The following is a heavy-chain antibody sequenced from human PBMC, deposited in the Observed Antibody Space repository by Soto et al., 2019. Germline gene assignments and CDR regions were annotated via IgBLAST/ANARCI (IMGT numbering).Heavy chain of an antibody. Sequence: GGSLRLSCAASGFKFSNYAMSWVRQAPGKGPEWVSFITSSGNGTYYADSVKGRFTISRDNSKNTLYVQMNNLRAEDTAIYYCAKRFFGSGSPPGAFDVWGPGTMVTVSS. CDR3: AKRFFGSGSPPGAFDV. CDR1: GFKFSNYA. D-gene: IGHD3-10*01. CDR2: ITSSGNGT. J-gene: IGHJ3*01. V-gene: IGHV3-23*05.